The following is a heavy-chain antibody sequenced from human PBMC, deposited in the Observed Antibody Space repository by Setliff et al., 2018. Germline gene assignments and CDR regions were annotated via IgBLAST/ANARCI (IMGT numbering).Heavy chain of an antibody. CDR3: AREQSNYDFWSGYYGSYYYYMDV. D-gene: IGHD3-3*01. Sequence: GGSLRLSCAASGFTFSSYWMSWVRQAPGKGLEWVANIKQDGSEKYYVDSVKGRFTISRDNAKNSLYLQMNSLRAEDTAVYYCAREQSNYDFWSGYYGSYYYYMDVWGKGTTVTVSS. CDR1: GFTFSSYW. J-gene: IGHJ6*03. CDR2: IKQDGSEK. V-gene: IGHV3-7*01.